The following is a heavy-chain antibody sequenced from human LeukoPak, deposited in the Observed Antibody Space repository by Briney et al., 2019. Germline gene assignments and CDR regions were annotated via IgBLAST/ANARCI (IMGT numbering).Heavy chain of an antibody. V-gene: IGHV3-23*01. CDR1: GFTFSSYA. CDR3: AKCPTYDYSAFDI. CDR2: ISGSGGST. Sequence: GGSLRLSCAASGFTFSSYAMTWVRQAPRKGLECVSAISGSGGSTYYADSVKGRFTISRDKSKNTLYLQMNSLRAEDTAVYYCAKCPTYDYSAFDIWGQGTMVTVSS. D-gene: IGHD3-16*01. J-gene: IGHJ3*02.